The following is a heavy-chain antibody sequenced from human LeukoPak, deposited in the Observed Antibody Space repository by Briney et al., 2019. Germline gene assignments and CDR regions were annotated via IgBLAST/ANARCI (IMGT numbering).Heavy chain of an antibody. Sequence: PGRSLRLSCAASGFTFSSYGMHWVRQAPGKGLEWVAVIWYDGSNKYYADSVKGRFTISRDNSKNTLYLQMNSLRAEDTAVYYCARDMRIVGAGDYWGQGTLVTVSS. V-gene: IGHV3-33*01. CDR1: GFTFSSYG. D-gene: IGHD1-26*01. CDR3: ARDMRIVGAGDY. J-gene: IGHJ4*02. CDR2: IWYDGSNK.